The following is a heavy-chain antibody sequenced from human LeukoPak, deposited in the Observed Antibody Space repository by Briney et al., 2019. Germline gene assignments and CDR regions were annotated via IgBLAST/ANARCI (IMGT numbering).Heavy chain of an antibody. V-gene: IGHV1-69*05. J-gene: IGHJ4*02. CDR2: IIPIFGTA. D-gene: IGHD3-3*01. CDR3: ARSPGGTYDFWSGLFDY. Sequence: SVKVSCKASGGTFSSYAISWVRQAPGQWLEWMGGIIPIFGTANYAQKFQGRVTITTDESTSTAYMELGSLRSEDTAVYYCARSPGGTYDFWSGLFDYWGQGTLVTVSS. CDR1: GGTFSSYA.